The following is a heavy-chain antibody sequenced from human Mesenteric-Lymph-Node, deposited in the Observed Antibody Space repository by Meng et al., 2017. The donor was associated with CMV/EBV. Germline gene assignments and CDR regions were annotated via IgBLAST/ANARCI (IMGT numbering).Heavy chain of an antibody. CDR3: ARGVAAHPDYYYYYGMDV. CDR1: GYTFTSYD. Sequence: ASVKVSCKASGYTFTSYDINWVRQATGQGLEWMGWMNPNSGNTGYAQKFQGRVTITRNTSISTAYMELSSLRSEDTAVYYCARGVAAHPDYYYYYGMDVWGQGTTVTVSS. D-gene: IGHD6-6*01. CDR2: MNPNSGNT. V-gene: IGHV1-8*03. J-gene: IGHJ6*02.